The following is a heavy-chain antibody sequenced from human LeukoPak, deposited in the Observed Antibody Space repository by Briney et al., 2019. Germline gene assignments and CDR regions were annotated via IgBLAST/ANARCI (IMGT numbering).Heavy chain of an antibody. CDR1: GFTFSGYA. J-gene: IGHJ4*02. CDR3: VKAGDSSSWQFDY. Sequence: GGSLRLSCSASGFTFSGYAMHWVRQAPGKGLEYVSAISSNGGNTYYADSVKGRFTISRDNSKNTLYLQMSSLRAEDTAVYYCVKAGDSSSWQFDYWGQGTLVTVSS. CDR2: ISSNGGNT. D-gene: IGHD6-13*01. V-gene: IGHV3-64D*06.